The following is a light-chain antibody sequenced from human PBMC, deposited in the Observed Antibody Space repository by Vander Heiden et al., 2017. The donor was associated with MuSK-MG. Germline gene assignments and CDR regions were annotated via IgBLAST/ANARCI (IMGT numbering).Light chain of an antibody. Sequence: DIVMTQSPDFLAVSLGERATINCKSSQSLFYSSNQKNYLSWYQQKPGQPPKLLFYWASTRESGVPDRFSGSGSGTDFTLTISSLQAEDVAAYYCQQDVTTPYTFGQGTKLEIK. J-gene: IGKJ2*01. CDR1: QSLFYSSNQKNY. CDR2: WAS. CDR3: QQDVTTPYT. V-gene: IGKV4-1*01.